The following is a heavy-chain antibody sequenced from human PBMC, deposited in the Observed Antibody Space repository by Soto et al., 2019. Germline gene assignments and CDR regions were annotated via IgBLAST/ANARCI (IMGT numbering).Heavy chain of an antibody. CDR2: ISYDGSNK. Sequence: PGGSLRLSCAASGFTFSSYAMHWVRQAPGKGLEWVAIISYDGSNKYYTDSVKGRFTISRDNSKNTLYLQMNSLRAEDTAVYYCAREGEGLDYWGQGTLVTVSS. CDR1: GFTFSSYA. V-gene: IGHV3-30-3*01. J-gene: IGHJ4*02. D-gene: IGHD2-21*01. CDR3: AREGEGLDY.